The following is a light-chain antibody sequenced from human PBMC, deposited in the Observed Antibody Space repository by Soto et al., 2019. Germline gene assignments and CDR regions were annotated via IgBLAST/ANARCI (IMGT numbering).Light chain of an antibody. V-gene: IGKV1-5*03. Sequence: DIQVTQSPATLSASVGDTVTITCRASQSVLTWLAWYQQKPGKAPNLLIYKASRLRDGVPSRFSGSGSGTAFTLTITSLQTDDFASYCCQDYFSYPFAFGQGTKLEIK. CDR3: QDYFSYPFA. J-gene: IGKJ2*01. CDR1: QSVLTW. CDR2: KAS.